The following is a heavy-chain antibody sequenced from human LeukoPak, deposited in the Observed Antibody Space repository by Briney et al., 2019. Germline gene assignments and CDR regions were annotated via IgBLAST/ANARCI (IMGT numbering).Heavy chain of an antibody. D-gene: IGHD2-15*01. V-gene: IGHV3-48*02. CDR2: ISRSGSTI. CDR3: ARQGYCSGGSCYDTFND. Sequence: GGSLRLSGATSGFSFSSYSLNWVRQAPGKGLEWVSHISRSGSTIYYADSVKGRFTISRDNVKDSMYLQMNSLRDEDTAVYYCARQGYCSGGSCYDTFNDWGQGTLVTVSS. J-gene: IGHJ1*01. CDR1: GFSFSSYS.